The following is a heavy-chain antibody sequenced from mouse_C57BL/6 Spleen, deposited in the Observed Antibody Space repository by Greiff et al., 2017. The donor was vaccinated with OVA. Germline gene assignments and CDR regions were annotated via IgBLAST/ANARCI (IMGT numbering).Heavy chain of an antibody. J-gene: IGHJ3*01. CDR2: INPSNGGT. CDR3: ARSLFITTVVPFAY. V-gene: IGHV1-53*01. D-gene: IGHD1-1*01. CDR1: GYTFTSYW. Sequence: QVQLQQPGTELVKPGASVKLSCKASGYTFTSYWMHWVKQRPGQGLEWIGNINPSNGGTNYNEKFKSKATLTVDKSSSTAYLQLSRLTSEDSAVYYCARSLFITTVVPFAYWGQGTLVTVSA.